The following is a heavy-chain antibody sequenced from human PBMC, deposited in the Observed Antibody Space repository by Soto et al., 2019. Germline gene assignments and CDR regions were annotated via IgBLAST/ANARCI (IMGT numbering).Heavy chain of an antibody. V-gene: IGHV3-23*01. CDR3: AKVDRGEYIVVVPAARPFDY. D-gene: IGHD2-2*02. Sequence: EVQLLESGGGLVQPGGSLRLSCAASGFTFSSYAMRWVRQAPGKGLEWVSAISGSGGSTYYADSVKGRFTISRDNSKNTLYLQMNSLRAEDTAVYYCAKVDRGEYIVVVPAARPFDYWGQGTLVTVSS. CDR1: GFTFSSYA. J-gene: IGHJ4*02. CDR2: ISGSGGST.